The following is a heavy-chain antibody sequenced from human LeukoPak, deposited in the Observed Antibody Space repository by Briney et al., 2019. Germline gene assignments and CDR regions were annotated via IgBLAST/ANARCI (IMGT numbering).Heavy chain of an antibody. CDR3: ARAQSAGDWFDP. CDR1: GGSFSGYY. J-gene: IGHJ5*02. Sequence: SETLSLTCAVYGGSFSGYYWSWIRQPPGKGLEWIGEINHSGSTNYNPSLKSRVTISEDTSKTQFSLKLSSVTAADTAVYCGARAQSAGDWFDPWGQGTLVTVSS. V-gene: IGHV4-34*01. CDR2: INHSGST.